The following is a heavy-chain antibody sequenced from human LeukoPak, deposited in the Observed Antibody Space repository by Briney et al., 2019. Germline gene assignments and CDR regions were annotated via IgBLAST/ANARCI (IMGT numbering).Heavy chain of an antibody. D-gene: IGHD5-18*01. V-gene: IGHV1-2*06. CDR3: ARARSAMDDYYFDY. J-gene: IGHJ4*02. Sequence: ASVKVSCKASGYTFTSYGISWVRQAPGQGLEWMGRINPNSGGTNYAQKFQGRVTMTRDTSISTAYMELSRLRSDDTAVYYCARARSAMDDYYFDYWGQGTLVTVSS. CDR2: INPNSGGT. CDR1: GYTFTSYG.